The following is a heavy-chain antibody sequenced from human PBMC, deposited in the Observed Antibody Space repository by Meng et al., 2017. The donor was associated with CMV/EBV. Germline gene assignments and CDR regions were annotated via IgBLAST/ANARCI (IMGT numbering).Heavy chain of an antibody. V-gene: IGHV1-18*01. J-gene: IGHJ6*02. CDR3: ADYSGSYWGPHYGMDV. CDR1: GYTFTSYG. D-gene: IGHD1-26*01. CDR2: ISAYNGNT. Sequence: ASVKVSCKASGYTFTSYGISWVRQAPGQGLEWMGWISAYNGNTNYAQKLQGRVTMTTDTSTSTAYMELRSLRSEDTAVYYCADYSGSYWGPHYGMDVWGQGTTVTVSS.